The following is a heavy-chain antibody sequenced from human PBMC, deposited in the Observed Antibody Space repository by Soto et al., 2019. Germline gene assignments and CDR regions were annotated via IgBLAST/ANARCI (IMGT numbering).Heavy chain of an antibody. J-gene: IGHJ4*02. CDR1: GGSVSSYY. V-gene: IGHV4-59*02. Sequence: PSETLSLTCTVSGGSVSSYYWIWIRQSPGKGLEWIGYISYSGSTNYNPSLKSRVTMSLDTSKNQFSLRLSSVTAADTAVYYCARAGSGYSFDYWGQGTLVTVSS. CDR3: ARAGSGYSFDY. CDR2: ISYSGST. D-gene: IGHD3-22*01.